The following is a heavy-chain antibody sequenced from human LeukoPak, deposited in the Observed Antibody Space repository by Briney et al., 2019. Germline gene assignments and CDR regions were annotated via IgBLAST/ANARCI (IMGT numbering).Heavy chain of an antibody. Sequence: GVSLRLSCAASGFTFSSYWMSWVRQAPGKGLEWVANIKQDGSEKYYVDSVKGRFTISRDNAKNSLYLQMNSLRAEDTAVYYCARVAADSSGYYFGWFDPWGQGTLVTVSS. CDR1: GFTFSSYW. D-gene: IGHD3-22*01. J-gene: IGHJ5*02. CDR3: ARVAADSSGYYFGWFDP. V-gene: IGHV3-7*03. CDR2: IKQDGSEK.